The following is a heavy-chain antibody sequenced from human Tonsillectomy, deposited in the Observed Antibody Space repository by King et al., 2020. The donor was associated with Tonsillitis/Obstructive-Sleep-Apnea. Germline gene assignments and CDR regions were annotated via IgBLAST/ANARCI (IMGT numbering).Heavy chain of an antibody. Sequence: VQLVESGGGLVQPGGSLRLSCAASGFTFSSYDMHWVRQTTGKGLEWVSVIGTAGDTYYSDSVKGRFTFSRENAKNSLYLQMNSLRVGDTAVYYCARARSRLADAFDLWGQGTMVTVSS. V-gene: IGHV3-13*04. D-gene: IGHD3-10*01. CDR2: IGTAGDT. J-gene: IGHJ3*01. CDR1: GFTFSSYD. CDR3: ARARSRLADAFDL.